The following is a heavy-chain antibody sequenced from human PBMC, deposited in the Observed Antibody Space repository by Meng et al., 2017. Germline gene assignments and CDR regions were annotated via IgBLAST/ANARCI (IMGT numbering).Heavy chain of an antibody. CDR2: INPSGGST. CDR1: GYTFTSYY. Sequence: ASVKVSCKASGYTFTSYYMHWVRQAPGQGLEWMGIINPSGGSTSYAQKFQGRVTMTRDTSTSTVYMELSSLRSEDTAVYYCARSRYIEQLTGSLDYWGQGTLVTVSS. CDR3: ARSRYIEQLTGSLDY. V-gene: IGHV1-46*01. J-gene: IGHJ4*02. D-gene: IGHD6-6*01.